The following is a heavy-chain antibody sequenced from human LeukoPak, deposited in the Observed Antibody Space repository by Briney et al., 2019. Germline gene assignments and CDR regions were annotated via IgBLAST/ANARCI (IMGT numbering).Heavy chain of an antibody. CDR3: ARDDSSGYYYF. V-gene: IGHV4-59*12. Sequence: SETLSLTCTVSGGSISSYYWSWIRQPPGKGLEWIGYIFYSGSTNYNPSLKSRVTISVDTSKNQFSLRLTSVTAADTAVYYCARDDSSGYYYFGGQGTLVTVSS. J-gene: IGHJ4*02. CDR1: GGSISSYY. CDR2: IFYSGST. D-gene: IGHD3-22*01.